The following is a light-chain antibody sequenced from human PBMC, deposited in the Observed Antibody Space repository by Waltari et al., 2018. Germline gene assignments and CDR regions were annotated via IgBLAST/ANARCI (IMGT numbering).Light chain of an antibody. CDR1: SGHSSYA. CDR3: QTWGTGTLV. Sequence: QLVLTQSPSASASLGASVKLTCTLSSGHSSYAIAWPQQQPEKGPRSLMKLNSDGSHSRGGGVPDRSAGSSSGAERYLTIASLQSEDEADYYCQTWGTGTLVFGGGTKLTVL. V-gene: IGLV4-69*01. CDR2: LNSDGSH. J-gene: IGLJ3*02.